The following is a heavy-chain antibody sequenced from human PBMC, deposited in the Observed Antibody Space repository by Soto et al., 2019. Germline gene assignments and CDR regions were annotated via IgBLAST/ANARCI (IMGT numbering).Heavy chain of an antibody. V-gene: IGHV3-30*03. CDR3: ARGNLSFELDP. CDR1: GFNFGFFG. D-gene: IGHD2-2*03. Sequence: GGALRLSCTASGFNFGFFGMHWVRQAPGKGLEWVAFISADGTNTYYAESVRGRFTLSRDNSMRTGYLQMNTLRDDDTGLYFCARGNLSFELDPWGRGTLVTVSS. CDR2: ISADGTNT. J-gene: IGHJ5*02.